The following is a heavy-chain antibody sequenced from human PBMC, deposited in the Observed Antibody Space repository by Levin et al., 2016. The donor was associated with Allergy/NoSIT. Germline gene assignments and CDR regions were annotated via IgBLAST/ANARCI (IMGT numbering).Heavy chain of an antibody. V-gene: IGHV1-69*13. CDR2: IIPIFGTA. Sequence: SVKVSCKASGGTFSSYAISWVRQAPGQGLEWMGGIIPIFGTANYAQKFQGRVTITADESTSTAYMELSSLRSEDTAVYYCARDPCGGDCARPYYYGMDVWGQGTTVTVSS. CDR3: ARDPCGGDCARPYYYGMDV. D-gene: IGHD2-21*02. J-gene: IGHJ6*02. CDR1: GGTFSSYA.